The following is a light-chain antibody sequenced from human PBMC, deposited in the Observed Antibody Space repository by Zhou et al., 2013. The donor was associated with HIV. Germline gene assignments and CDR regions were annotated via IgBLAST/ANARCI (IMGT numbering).Light chain of an antibody. CDR1: QAIYNY. V-gene: IGKV1-27*01. J-gene: IGKJ3*01. Sequence: DIQMTQSPSSLSASVGDRVTITCRASQAIYNYLAWYQQKPGKVPKLLIHLASTLLSGVPSRFSGSVSGTDFTLTISSLQPEDVATYYCQKYNSAPPTFGPGPNWISN. CDR2: LAS. CDR3: QKYNSAPPT.